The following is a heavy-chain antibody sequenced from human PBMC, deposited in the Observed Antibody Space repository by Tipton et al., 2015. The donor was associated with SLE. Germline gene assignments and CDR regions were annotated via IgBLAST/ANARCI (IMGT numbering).Heavy chain of an antibody. CDR2: INHSGST. CDR1: GFTFSDYY. CDR3: ARKVPYFDL. V-gene: IGHV4-34*01. J-gene: IGHJ2*01. Sequence: LRLSCAASGFTFSDYYMSWIRQPPGKGLEWIGEINHSGSTNYNPSLKSRVTISVDTSKNQFSLKLSSVTAADTAVYYCARKVPYFDLWGRGTLVTVSS.